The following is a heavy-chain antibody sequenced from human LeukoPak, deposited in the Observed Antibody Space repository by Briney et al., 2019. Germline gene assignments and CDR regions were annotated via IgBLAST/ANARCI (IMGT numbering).Heavy chain of an antibody. CDR3: ARTTMARGTYYMDV. Sequence: PSETLSLTCTVSGGSINNDNYYWSWIRQPAGKGLEWIGRISTSGSTNYNPSLKSRVTISVDTSKNQFSLKLSSVTAADTAVYYCARTTMARGTYYMDVWGKGTTVTISS. V-gene: IGHV4-61*02. CDR2: ISTSGST. CDR1: GGSINNDNYY. D-gene: IGHD3-10*01. J-gene: IGHJ6*03.